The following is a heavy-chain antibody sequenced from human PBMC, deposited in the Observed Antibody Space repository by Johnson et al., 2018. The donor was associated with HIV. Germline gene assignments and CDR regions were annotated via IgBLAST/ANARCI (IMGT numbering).Heavy chain of an antibody. CDR3: TTGGTIFGVVILDAFDI. D-gene: IGHD3-3*01. CDR2: ISYDGSNK. CDR1: GFTFSSYA. Sequence: QLVESGGGLVQPGGSLRLSCAASGFTFSSYAMHWVRQAPGNGLEWVAVISYDGSNKYYADSVKGRFTISRDNSKNTLYLQMNSLKTEDTAVYYCTTGGTIFGVVILDAFDIWGQGTMVTVSS. J-gene: IGHJ3*02. V-gene: IGHV3-30-3*01.